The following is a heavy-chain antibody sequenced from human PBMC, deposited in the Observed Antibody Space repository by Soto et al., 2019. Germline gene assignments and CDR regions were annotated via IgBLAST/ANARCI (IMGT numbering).Heavy chain of an antibody. CDR1: GFSFSTYT. V-gene: IGHV3-23*01. J-gene: IGHJ4*02. CDR3: SKGRCTTSNCYVPDY. CDR2: ISGSGGSP. D-gene: IGHD2-8*01. Sequence: GGSLRLSCAASGFSFSTYTMRWVRRAPEKALEWVSAISGSGGSPSYADSVHGRFTISRDNPKQTLYLQMNSLRAEDTAVYYCSKGRCTTSNCYVPDYWGQGTLVTVSS.